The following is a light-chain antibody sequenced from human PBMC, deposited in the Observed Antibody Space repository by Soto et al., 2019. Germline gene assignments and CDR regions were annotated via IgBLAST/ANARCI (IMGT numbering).Light chain of an antibody. CDR1: QSVGTN. Sequence: DIVMTQSPATLSLSHGQRATLSCRASQSVGTNLAWYQQKPGQPPRLLIYGASTRATGIPARFSGSGSGTEFTLTINSLQSEDFAVYYCQHYDNWPPWTFGQGTTVEIK. J-gene: IGKJ1*01. V-gene: IGKV3-15*01. CDR3: QHYDNWPPWT. CDR2: GAS.